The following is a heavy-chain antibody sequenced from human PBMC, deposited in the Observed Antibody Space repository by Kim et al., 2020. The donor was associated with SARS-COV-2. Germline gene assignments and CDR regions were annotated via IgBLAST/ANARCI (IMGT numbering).Heavy chain of an antibody. CDR3: ARVPYQLPNMDAYYYYGMDF. CDR2: IIPILGIA. J-gene: IGHJ6*02. D-gene: IGHD2-2*01. V-gene: IGHV1-69*04. Sequence: SVKVSCKASGGTFSSYAISWVRQAPGQGLEWMGRIIPILGIANYAQKFQGRVTITADKSTSTAYMELSSLRAEDTAGCYCARVPYQLPNMDAYYYYGMDFWGQGTTVSVSS. CDR1: GGTFSSYA.